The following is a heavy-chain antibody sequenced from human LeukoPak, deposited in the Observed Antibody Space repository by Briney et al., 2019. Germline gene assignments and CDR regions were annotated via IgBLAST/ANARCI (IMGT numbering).Heavy chain of an antibody. CDR2: INHSGST. Sequence: PSETLSLTCAVYGGSFSGYYWSWIRQPPGKGLEWIGEINHSGSTNYNPSLKSRVTISVDTSKNQFSLKLSSVTAADTAVYYCASDRTYDAFDIWGQGTMVTVSS. CDR3: ASDRTYDAFDI. J-gene: IGHJ3*02. CDR1: GGSFSGYY. V-gene: IGHV4-34*01.